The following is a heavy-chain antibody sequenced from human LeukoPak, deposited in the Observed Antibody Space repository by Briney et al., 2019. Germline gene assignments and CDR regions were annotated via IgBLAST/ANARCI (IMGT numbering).Heavy chain of an antibody. V-gene: IGHV4-39*07. J-gene: IGHJ4*02. D-gene: IGHD3-10*01. CDR3: ARDWYGSGNYYNPQFDY. CDR2: IYYGGST. CDR1: GGSISSGGYY. Sequence: PSETLSLTCTVSGGSISSGGYYWSWIRQPPGKGLEWIGSIYYGGSTYYNASLKSRVTMSVDTSKNQFSLRLSSVTAADTAVYYCARDWYGSGNYYNPQFDYWGQGILVTVSS.